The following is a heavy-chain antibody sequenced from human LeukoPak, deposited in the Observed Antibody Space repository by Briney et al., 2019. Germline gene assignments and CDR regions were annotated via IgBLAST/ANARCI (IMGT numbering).Heavy chain of an antibody. V-gene: IGHV5-51*01. D-gene: IGHD6-13*01. J-gene: IGHJ4*03. Sequence: GESLKISCKGSGYSFTSYWIGWVRQMPGKGLEWMGIIYPGDSDTRYSPSFQGQVTISADKSISTAYMELSRLRSDDTAVYYCARVERSSWYVGGYFDYWGQGTTVTVSS. CDR3: ARVERSSWYVGGYFDY. CDR1: GYSFTSYW. CDR2: IYPGDSDT.